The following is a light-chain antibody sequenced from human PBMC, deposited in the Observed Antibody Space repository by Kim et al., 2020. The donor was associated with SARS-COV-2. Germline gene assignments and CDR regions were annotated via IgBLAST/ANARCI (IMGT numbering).Light chain of an antibody. CDR1: QSVSSSY. V-gene: IGKV3-15*01. CDR2: GAS. J-gene: IGKJ3*01. CDR3: QQYNNWPLT. Sequence: APGERATLSCRASQSVSSSYLAGYQQKPGQAPRLLIYGASTRATGIPARFSGSGSGTEFTLTISSLQSEDFAVYYCQQYNNWPLTFGPGTKVDIK.